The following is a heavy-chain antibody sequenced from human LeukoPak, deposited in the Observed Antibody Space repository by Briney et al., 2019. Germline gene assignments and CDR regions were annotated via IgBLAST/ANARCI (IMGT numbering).Heavy chain of an antibody. D-gene: IGHD6-13*01. J-gene: IGHJ4*02. CDR1: GFTFSRYW. CDR2: IKQDGREK. V-gene: IGHV3-7*01. Sequence: PGGSLRLSCAASGFTFSRYWMTWVRQAPGKGLEWVANIKQDGREKYYVDSVKGRFTISRDNAKNSLYLQMNSLRAEDTAVYYCAREAFTSSWYEWGQGTLVTVSS. CDR3: AREAFTSSWYE.